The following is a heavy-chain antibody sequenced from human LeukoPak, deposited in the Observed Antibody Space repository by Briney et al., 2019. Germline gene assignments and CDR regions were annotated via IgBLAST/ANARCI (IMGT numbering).Heavy chain of an antibody. D-gene: IGHD4-11*01. CDR1: GGSISSSSYY. V-gene: IGHV4-39*01. Sequence: SETLSLTCTVSGGSISSSSYYWGWIRQPPRKGLEWIGSIYYSGSTYYNPSLKSRVTISVDTSKNQFSLKLSSVTAADTAVYYCARVLPYDYINRFDRWGQGTLVTVSS. CDR2: IYYSGST. CDR3: ARVLPYDYINRFDR. J-gene: IGHJ5*02.